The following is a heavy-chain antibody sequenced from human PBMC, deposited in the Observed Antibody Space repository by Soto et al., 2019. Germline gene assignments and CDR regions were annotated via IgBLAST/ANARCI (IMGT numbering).Heavy chain of an antibody. CDR3: ARESVWWRVNDAFDI. CDR2: ISSSGSTI. CDR1: GFTFSDYY. D-gene: IGHD2-21*01. J-gene: IGHJ3*02. Sequence: AGGSRRLSCAASGFTFSDYYMSGIRQAPGKGLEWVSYISSSGSTIYYADSVKGRFTISRDNAKNSLYLQMNSLRAEDTAVYYCARESVWWRVNDAFDIWGQGTMVTVSS. V-gene: IGHV3-11*01.